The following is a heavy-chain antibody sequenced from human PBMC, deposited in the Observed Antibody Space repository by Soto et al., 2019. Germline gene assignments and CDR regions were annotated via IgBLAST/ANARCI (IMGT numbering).Heavy chain of an antibody. Sequence: PSETLSLTCTVSGGSINSHYWGWIRQSPGKGLEWIGYIYHSASASYNPSLDRRGTISVDTSKNQFSLNLRSVTAADTAVYFCARAYVYDKKSAPYFFDHCGQGSMVTVSS. D-gene: IGHD3-10*02. CDR3: ARAYVYDKKSAPYFFDH. J-gene: IGHJ4*02. CDR2: IYHSASA. CDR1: GGSINSHY. V-gene: IGHV4-59*11.